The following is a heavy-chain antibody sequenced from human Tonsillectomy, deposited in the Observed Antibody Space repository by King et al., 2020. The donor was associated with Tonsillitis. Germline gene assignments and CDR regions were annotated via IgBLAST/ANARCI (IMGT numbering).Heavy chain of an antibody. CDR3: ARQGGIAVAAIDY. CDR1: GGSFSGYY. J-gene: IGHJ4*02. V-gene: IGHV4-34*01. Sequence: VQLPQWGAGLLRPSETLSLPCAVFGGSFSGYYWSWFRQSPGKGLEWIGEINQGGNTNYNPSLESRVIVSVDTSKKQFSLKLAFVAAADTAVYYCARQGGIAVAAIDYWGQGTLVTVSS. D-gene: IGHD6-19*01. CDR2: INQGGNT.